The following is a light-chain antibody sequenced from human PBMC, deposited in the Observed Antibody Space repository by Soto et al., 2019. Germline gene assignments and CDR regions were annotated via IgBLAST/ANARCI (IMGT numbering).Light chain of an antibody. V-gene: IGLV2-14*01. CDR1: SSDIGGYKY. CDR2: EVS. Sequence: QSALAQPASVSGSPGQSITVSCTGTSSDIGGYKYVSWYQQYPGKAPKLIIYEVSNRASGVSKRFSGSKSGNTASLTISGRQAEDEADYYCSSYASSSTFILFGGGTKLTVL. J-gene: IGLJ3*02. CDR3: SSYASSSTFIL.